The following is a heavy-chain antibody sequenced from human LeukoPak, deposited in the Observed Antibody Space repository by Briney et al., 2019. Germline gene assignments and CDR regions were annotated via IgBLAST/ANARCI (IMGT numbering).Heavy chain of an antibody. CDR3: VRDPSQHKYYALDV. V-gene: IGHV4-4*07. Sequence: SETLSLTCTVSGGSMSGFYWGWIRQPAEKGLEYIGRMHTSGNTDYNPSLQSRVIMSVDTSKNQFSLKLSSVTAADTAAYYCVRDPSQHKYYALDVWGAGTTVTVSA. CDR1: GGSMSGFY. CDR2: MHTSGNT. J-gene: IGHJ6*04.